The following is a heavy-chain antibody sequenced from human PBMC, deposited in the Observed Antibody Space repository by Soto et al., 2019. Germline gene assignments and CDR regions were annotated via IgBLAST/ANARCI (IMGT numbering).Heavy chain of an antibody. CDR3: AKDYQSVTTDYYYGMDV. J-gene: IGHJ6*02. CDR1: GFTFSSYA. V-gene: IGHV3-30-3*01. D-gene: IGHD4-17*01. CDR2: ISYDGSNK. Sequence: GGSLRLSCAASGFTFSSYAMHWVRQAPCKGLEWVAVISYDGSNKYYADSVKGRFTISRDNSKNTLYLQMNSLRAEDTAVYYCAKDYQSVTTDYYYGMDVWGQGTTVTVSS.